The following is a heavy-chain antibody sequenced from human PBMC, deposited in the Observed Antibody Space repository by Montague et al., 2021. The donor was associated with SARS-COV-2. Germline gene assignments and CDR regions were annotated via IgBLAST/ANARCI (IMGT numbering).Heavy chain of an antibody. V-gene: IGHV2-70*01. D-gene: IGHD6-19*01. CDR1: GFSLRTSGMC. J-gene: IGHJ4*02. CDR2: IDWDDGK. CDR3: ARVRTEQWLALSFDY. Sequence: PALVKPTQTLTLTCTFSGFSLRTSGMCVSWIRQPPGKALEWLALIDWDDGKYYSTSLETRLNISKDTSKNQVVLTMTNMDPVDTATYYCARVRTEQWLALSFDYWGQGTLATVSS.